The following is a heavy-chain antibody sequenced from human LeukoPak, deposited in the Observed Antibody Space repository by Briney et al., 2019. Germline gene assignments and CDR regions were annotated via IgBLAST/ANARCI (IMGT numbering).Heavy chain of an antibody. CDR1: GGSISSSSYY. V-gene: IGHV4-39*01. D-gene: IGHD1-26*01. CDR2: IYHSGNT. CDR3: ARWELLTCDAFDI. Sequence: SETLSLTCTVSGGSISSSSYYWGWFRQPPGKGLEWIGSIYHSGNTYYNPSLKSRVTISVDTSKNQFSLNLSSVTAADTAVYYCARWELLTCDAFDIWGQGTMVTVSS. J-gene: IGHJ3*02.